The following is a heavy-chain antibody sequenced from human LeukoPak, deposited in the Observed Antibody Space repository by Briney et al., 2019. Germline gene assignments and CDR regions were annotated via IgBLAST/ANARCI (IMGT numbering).Heavy chain of an antibody. CDR2: IYYSGST. J-gene: IGHJ4*02. CDR1: GGSISSGDYY. Sequence: SETLSLTCTVSGGSISSGDYYWSWIRQPPGKGLEWIGYIYYSGSTYYNPSLKSRVTISVDTSKNQFSLKLSSVTAADTAVYYCARASGPSHGSGNDLLDYWGQGTLVTVSS. CDR3: ARASGPSHGSGNDLLDY. V-gene: IGHV4-30-4*01. D-gene: IGHD3-10*01.